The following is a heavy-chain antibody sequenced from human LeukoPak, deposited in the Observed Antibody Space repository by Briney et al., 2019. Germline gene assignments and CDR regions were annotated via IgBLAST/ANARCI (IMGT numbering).Heavy chain of an antibody. Sequence: GGSLRVSCAASGFTFSSYTMNWVRQAPGKGLEWVSSISSSSSYIYYADSVKGRFTISRDNAKNSLYLQMNSLGAEDTAVYYCARSTVAATVAFDIWGQGTMVTVSS. CDR2: ISSSSSYI. CDR1: GFTFSSYT. V-gene: IGHV3-21*01. J-gene: IGHJ3*02. CDR3: ARSTVAATVAFDI. D-gene: IGHD6-19*01.